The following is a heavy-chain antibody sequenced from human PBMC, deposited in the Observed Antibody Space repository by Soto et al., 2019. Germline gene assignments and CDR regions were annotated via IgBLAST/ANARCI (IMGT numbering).Heavy chain of an antibody. CDR3: AGIRATLPAFDI. D-gene: IGHD5-12*01. CDR1: GFTFGDYA. J-gene: IGHJ3*02. CDR2: ISWNSGSI. Sequence: PGGSLRLSWAASGFTFGDYAMHWVRQAPGKGLEWVSGISWNSGSIGYADSVKGRCTISRDNAKNSLYLQMNSLRAEDTALYYCAGIRATLPAFDIWGQGTMVTVSS. V-gene: IGHV3-9*01.